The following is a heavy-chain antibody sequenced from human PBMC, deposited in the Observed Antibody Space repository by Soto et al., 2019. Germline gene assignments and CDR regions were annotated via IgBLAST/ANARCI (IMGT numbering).Heavy chain of an antibody. D-gene: IGHD3-10*01. CDR1: GGSISAYY. Sequence: SETLSLTCTVSGGSISAYYWSWIRQPPGKGLEWIGYIHHSGSTNYNPSLKSRVTISVDASKNQFSLKLSSVTAADTAVYYCARWYYYGSGTRTHAFDIWGQGTMVTVSS. J-gene: IGHJ3*02. V-gene: IGHV4-59*01. CDR3: ARWYYYGSGTRTHAFDI. CDR2: IHHSGST.